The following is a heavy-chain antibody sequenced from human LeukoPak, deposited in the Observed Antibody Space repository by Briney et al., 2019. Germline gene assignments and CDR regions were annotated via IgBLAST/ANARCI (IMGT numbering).Heavy chain of an antibody. CDR3: AKDYYDSSGYYYVFLDAFDI. D-gene: IGHD3-22*01. CDR2: ISGSGGST. J-gene: IGHJ3*02. Sequence: GGSLRLSCAASGFTFSSYGMSWVRQAPGKGLEWVSAISGSGGSTYYADSVKGRFTISRDNSKNTLYLQMNSLRAEDTAVYYCAKDYYDSSGYYYVFLDAFDIWGQGTMVTVSS. V-gene: IGHV3-23*01. CDR1: GFTFSSYG.